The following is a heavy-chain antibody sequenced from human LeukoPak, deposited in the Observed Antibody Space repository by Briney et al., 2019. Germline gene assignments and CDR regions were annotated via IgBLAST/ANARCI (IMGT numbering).Heavy chain of an antibody. J-gene: IGHJ5*02. Sequence: GGSLRLSCAASGFTFSSYSMNWVRQAPGKGREWVSSISSSSSYIYYADSVKGRFTISRDNAKNSLYLQMNSLRAEDTAVYYCARDRGSSGWQNWFDPWGQGTLVTVSS. V-gene: IGHV3-21*01. CDR3: ARDRGSSGWQNWFDP. CDR2: ISSSSSYI. D-gene: IGHD6-25*01. CDR1: GFTFSSYS.